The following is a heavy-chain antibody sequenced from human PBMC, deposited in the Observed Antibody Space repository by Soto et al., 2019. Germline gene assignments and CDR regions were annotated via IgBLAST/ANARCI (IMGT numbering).Heavy chain of an antibody. CDR3: ARDPRDPPTVAGTLGGKADDY. V-gene: IGHV3-21*01. J-gene: IGHJ4*02. CDR1: GFTFSSYS. D-gene: IGHD6-19*01. Sequence: GGSLRLSCAASGFTFSSYSMNWVRQAPGKGLEWVSSISSSSSYIYYADSVKGRFTISRDNAKNSLYLQMNSLRAEDTAVYYCARDPRDPPTVAGTLGGKADDYWGQGTLVTVSS. CDR2: ISSSSSYI.